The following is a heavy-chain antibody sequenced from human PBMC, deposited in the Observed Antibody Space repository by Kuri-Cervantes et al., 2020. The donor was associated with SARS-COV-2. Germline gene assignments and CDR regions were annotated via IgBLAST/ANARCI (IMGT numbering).Heavy chain of an antibody. D-gene: IGHD4-17*01. V-gene: IGHV5-51*01. CDR1: GYSFTTYW. J-gene: IGHJ6*03. Sequence: GESLKISCKGSGYSFTTYWIGWVRQMPGNGLEWMGIIYPGDSDTRYSPSFQGQVTISADKSISTAFLQWSSLKASDTAIYYCARRAYGEQVDYYYMDVWGKGTTVTVSS. CDR2: IYPGDSDT. CDR3: ARRAYGEQVDYYYMDV.